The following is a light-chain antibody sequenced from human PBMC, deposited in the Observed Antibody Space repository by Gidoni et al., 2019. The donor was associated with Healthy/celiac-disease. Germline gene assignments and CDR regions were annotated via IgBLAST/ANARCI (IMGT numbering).Light chain of an antibody. J-gene: IGKJ4*01. Sequence: EIVLTQAPGTLSLSPGERATLSCRASKSVSSSYLAWYQQKPGQATRLLIYGSSSRATGIPDRFSGSGSGTDFTLTISRLEPEDFAVYYCQQYGSSPPLTFGGGTKVEIK. CDR3: QQYGSSPPLT. CDR1: KSVSSSY. CDR2: GSS. V-gene: IGKV3-20*01.